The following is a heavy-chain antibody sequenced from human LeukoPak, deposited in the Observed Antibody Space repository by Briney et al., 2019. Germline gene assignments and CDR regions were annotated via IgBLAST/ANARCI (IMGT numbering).Heavy chain of an antibody. CDR3: ARLERGYYFDY. CDR1: GYTFTIYG. J-gene: IGHJ4*02. CDR2: ISAYNGNT. Sequence: ASVKVSFKASGYTFTIYGISWVRQAPGQGLEWMGWISAYNGNTNYAQKLQGRVTMTTDTSTSTAYMELRSLRSDDTAVYYCARLERGYYFDYWGQGTLVTVSS. D-gene: IGHD3-22*01. V-gene: IGHV1-18*01.